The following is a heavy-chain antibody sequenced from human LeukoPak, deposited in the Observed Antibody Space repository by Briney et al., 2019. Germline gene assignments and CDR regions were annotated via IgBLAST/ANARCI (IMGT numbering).Heavy chain of an antibody. CDR1: GGSISSYY. CDR2: IYYSGST. V-gene: IGHV4-59*01. J-gene: IGHJ4*02. CDR3: ARGVMTGYSSSWHFDY. D-gene: IGHD6-13*01. Sequence: SETLSLTCTVSGGSISSYYWSWIRQPPGKGLEWIGYIYYSGSTNYNPSLKSRVTISVDTSKDQFSLKLSSVTAADTAVYYCARGVMTGYSSSWHFDYWGQGTLVAVSS.